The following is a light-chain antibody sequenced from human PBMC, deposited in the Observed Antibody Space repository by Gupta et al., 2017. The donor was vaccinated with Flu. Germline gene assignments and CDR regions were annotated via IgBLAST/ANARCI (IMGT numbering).Light chain of an antibody. CDR2: DAS. Sequence: DIQMTQSPSSLAASVGDRVTITCQASQDISHYLNWYQQKPGKAPNLLIDDASNLKTGVPSRFSGSGSGTDFIFTIGSLQPEDIATYYCQQYNDLPYSFGQGTXLELK. CDR3: QQYNDLPYS. V-gene: IGKV1-33*01. CDR1: QDISHY. J-gene: IGKJ2*03.